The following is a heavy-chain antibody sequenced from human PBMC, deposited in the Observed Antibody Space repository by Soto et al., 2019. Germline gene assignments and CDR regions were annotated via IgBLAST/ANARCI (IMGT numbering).Heavy chain of an antibody. CDR2: INGGTGQT. Sequence: QVQVVQSGAEVKKPGASVKISCKASGYTFSTHAMHWVRQAPGQSLEWMGWINGGTGQTKHSHRFQDRVSITRDTSASTADMELISLRSEDTAVYYCARGKGMEENYYYYGLDILGQGTTVTVSS. V-gene: IGHV1-3*01. CDR1: GYTFSTHA. D-gene: IGHD1-1*01. J-gene: IGHJ6*02. CDR3: ARGKGMEENYYYYGLDI.